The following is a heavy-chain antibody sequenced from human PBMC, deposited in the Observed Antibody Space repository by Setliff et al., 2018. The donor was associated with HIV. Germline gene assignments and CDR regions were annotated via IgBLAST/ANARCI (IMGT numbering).Heavy chain of an antibody. V-gene: IGHV4-61*02. J-gene: IGHJ4*02. CDR1: GGSISSTSHY. D-gene: IGHD3-9*01. Sequence: SETLSLTCTVFGGSISSTSHYWTWIRQPAEKGLEWLGRIFTSGSASYNPSLESRVTFSVDTSKNQFALKLTSVTAADTAVYYCARAFYGISAGYYYFDVWGQGALVTVSS. CDR3: ARAFYGISAGYYYFDV. CDR2: IFTSGSA.